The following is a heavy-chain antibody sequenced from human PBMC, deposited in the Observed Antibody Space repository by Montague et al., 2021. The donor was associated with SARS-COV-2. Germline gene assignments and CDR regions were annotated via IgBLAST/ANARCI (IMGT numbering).Heavy chain of an antibody. Sequence: SETLSLTCTVSDGAIGGYYWSWVRQPPGKGLQWVGYVHSGGSASYNPSLKSRVTISVDPSKNQFSLKVNSVTAADTAVYYCARRLGSSNWHWKGAFYYMDVWGKGTTVIASS. CDR3: ARRLGSSNWHWKGAFYYMDV. CDR1: DGAIGGYY. CDR2: VHSGGSA. J-gene: IGHJ6*03. V-gene: IGHV4-59*08. D-gene: IGHD6-13*01.